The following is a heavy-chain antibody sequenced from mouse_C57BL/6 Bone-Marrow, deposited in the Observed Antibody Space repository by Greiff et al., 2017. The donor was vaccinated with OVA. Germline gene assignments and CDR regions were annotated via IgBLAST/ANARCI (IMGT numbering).Heavy chain of an antibody. V-gene: IGHV5-4*01. CDR2: ISDGGSYH. CDR1: GFTFSSYA. CDR3: ARDRYYYGSSSYAMDY. D-gene: IGHD1-1*01. Sequence: EVKVVESGGGLVKPGGSLKLSCAASGFTFSSYAMSWVRPTPEKRLEWVATISDGGSYHYYPDNVKGRFTISRDNAKNNLYLQMSHLKSEDTAMYYCARDRYYYGSSSYAMDYWGQGTSVTVSS. J-gene: IGHJ4*01.